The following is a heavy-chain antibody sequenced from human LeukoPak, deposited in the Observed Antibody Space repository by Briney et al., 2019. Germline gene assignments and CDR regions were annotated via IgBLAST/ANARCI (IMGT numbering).Heavy chain of an antibody. J-gene: IGHJ3*02. V-gene: IGHV4-38-2*01. CDR1: GYSISSGYY. CDR2: IYHSGST. D-gene: IGHD5-12*01. CDR3: ARTGTWITIDI. Sequence: SGTLSLTCAVSGYSISSGYYWGWIRQPPGKGLEWIGSIYHSGSTYYNPSLKSRVTISVDTSKNQFSLKLSSVTAADTAVYYCARTGTWITIDIWGQGTMVTVSS.